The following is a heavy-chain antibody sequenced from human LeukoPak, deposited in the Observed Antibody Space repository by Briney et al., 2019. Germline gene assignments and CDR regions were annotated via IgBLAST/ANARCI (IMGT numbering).Heavy chain of an antibody. CDR2: ISAHTGNT. Sequence: ASVKVSCKASGYTLISYGISWVRQAPGQGLEWAGWISAHTGNTHYSQKFQARVSMTTDTSTSTAYRELGSLRSDDTAVYYCAGAESGYCQCPPDYWGQGTLVTVSS. CDR1: GYTLISYG. CDR3: AGAESGYCQCPPDY. V-gene: IGHV1-18*01. J-gene: IGHJ4*02. D-gene: IGHD3-3*01.